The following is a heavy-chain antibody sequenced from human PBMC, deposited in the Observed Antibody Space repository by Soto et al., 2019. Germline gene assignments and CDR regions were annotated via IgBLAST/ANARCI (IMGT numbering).Heavy chain of an antibody. V-gene: IGHV4-39*01. J-gene: IGHJ6*02. Sequence: SETLSLTCTVAGGSISSSRCHWGWIRQPPGKGLEWIASIKYSETTYYNPSLKSRVTISVDTSKNEFSLRLSSVTAADTAVYYCARLNGYCISTNCHGYYGMDVWGQGTTVTVSS. CDR1: GGSISSSRCH. CDR2: IKYSETT. CDR3: ARLNGYCISTNCHGYYGMDV. D-gene: IGHD2-2*03.